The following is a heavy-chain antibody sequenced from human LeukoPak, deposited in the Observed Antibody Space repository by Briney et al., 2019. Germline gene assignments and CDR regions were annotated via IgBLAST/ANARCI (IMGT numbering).Heavy chain of an antibody. CDR2: IDTTTSYI. Sequence: GGSLRLSCAASGFTFSTYSMNWVRQAPGKGLEWVSFIDTTTSYIYYGDSVKGRFTISRDNAKNSLYLQMNGLRAEDTAVYYCARGRSITLLRGVAMSDGFDIWGQGAMVTVSS. J-gene: IGHJ3*02. CDR3: ARGRSITLLRGVAMSDGFDI. V-gene: IGHV3-21*01. CDR1: GFTFSTYS. D-gene: IGHD3-10*01.